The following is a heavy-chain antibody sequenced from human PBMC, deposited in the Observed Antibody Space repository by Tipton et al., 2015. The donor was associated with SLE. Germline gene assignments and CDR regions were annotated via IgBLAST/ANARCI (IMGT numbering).Heavy chain of an antibody. V-gene: IGHV4-59*12. Sequence: TLSLTCTVSGGSINGYYWNWFRQPPGRELEWIGYIYHSGSTNYNPSLKSRVTMSVDTSKKQFSLKLSSVTAADTAVYYCARFWGPNSWYFDYWGQGTLVTVSS. D-gene: IGHD6-13*01. CDR3: ARFWGPNSWYFDY. CDR2: IYHSGST. CDR1: GGSINGYY. J-gene: IGHJ4*02.